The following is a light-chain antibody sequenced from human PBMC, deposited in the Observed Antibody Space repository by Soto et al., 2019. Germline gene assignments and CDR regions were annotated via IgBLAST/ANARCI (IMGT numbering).Light chain of an antibody. V-gene: IGLV2-14*01. Sequence: QSALTQPASVSGSPGQSITISCTGTSSDVGGYNYVSWYQQHPGKAPKLMIYDVSNRPSGVSNRFSGSKSGNTASLTISGLQAGDEAGYYCSSYTSSSTYVFGTGTKVTVL. CDR2: DVS. J-gene: IGLJ1*01. CDR3: SSYTSSSTYV. CDR1: SSDVGGYNY.